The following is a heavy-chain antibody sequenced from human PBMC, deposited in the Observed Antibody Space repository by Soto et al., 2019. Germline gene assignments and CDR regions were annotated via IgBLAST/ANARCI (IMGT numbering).Heavy chain of an antibody. Sequence: EVQLVESGGGLIQPGGSLRLSCAVSGFTVSNNYMSWVRQAPGKGLEGVSVIYSGGYIAYGDSVKGRFTISRDNSKNKQFLQKNGPRPAAPAVYSWATQPGGGGYWGQGTLVTVSS. CDR1: GFTVSNNY. CDR3: ATQPGGGGY. J-gene: IGHJ4*02. CDR2: IYSGGYI. D-gene: IGHD2-2*01. V-gene: IGHV3-53*01.